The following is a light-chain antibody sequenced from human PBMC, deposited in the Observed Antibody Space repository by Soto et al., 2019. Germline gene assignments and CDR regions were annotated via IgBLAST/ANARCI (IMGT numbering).Light chain of an antibody. J-gene: IGLJ3*02. CDR3: AAWDDTLVGCV. CDR2: TND. CDR1: SSNIGRNI. V-gene: IGLV1-44*01. Sequence: QSVLTQPPSASGTPGQRVTISCSGSSSNIGRNIVNWYQQLPGPAPKLLIDTNDQRPSGVTDRFSGSKSVTSASLAISGLQSEDESDYYCAAWDDTLVGCVFGGGTKLTVL.